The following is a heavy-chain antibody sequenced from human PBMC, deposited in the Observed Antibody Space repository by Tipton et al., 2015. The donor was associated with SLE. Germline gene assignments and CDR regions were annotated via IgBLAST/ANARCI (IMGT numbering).Heavy chain of an antibody. CDR1: GFTFSTFA. CDR2: ISYDASNK. J-gene: IGHJ4*02. Sequence: SLRLSCAASGFTFSTFAMHWVRQAPGKGLEWVAVISYDASNKNYADSVKGRFTTSRDNHKNTLYLQMDSLRDEDTAVYYCATHVGNALDYWGQGTLVSVSS. V-gene: IGHV3-30*14. CDR3: ATHVGNALDY.